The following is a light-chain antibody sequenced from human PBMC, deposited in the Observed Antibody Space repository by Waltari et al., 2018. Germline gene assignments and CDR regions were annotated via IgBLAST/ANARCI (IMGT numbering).Light chain of an antibody. CDR1: SDVGNYHL. CDR2: GAT. CDR3: CTFTSSGTWV. J-gene: IGLJ2*01. V-gene: IGLV2-23*01. Sequence: QSALTQPASVSGSPGQSITISCTSDVGNYHLVSWYQQRPGTAPKLTIYGATKRPSGVSDRLSGSKSVNTASLTISGLQAEDEADYYCCTFTSSGTWVFGGGTKLTVL.